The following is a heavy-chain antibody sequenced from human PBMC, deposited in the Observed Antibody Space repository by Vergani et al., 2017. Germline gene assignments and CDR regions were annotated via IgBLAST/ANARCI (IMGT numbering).Heavy chain of an antibody. CDR3: ARDIARRSTSRWGVGAFDI. CDR2: ISYDGSNK. J-gene: IGHJ3*02. Sequence: QVQLVESGGGVVQPGRSLRLSCAASGFTFSSYAMHWVRQAPGKGLDWVAGISYDGSNKYYADSVKGRFTISRDNSKNTLYLQMNSLRAEDTAVYYCARDIARRSTSRWGVGAFDIWGQGTMVTVSS. V-gene: IGHV3-30-3*01. D-gene: IGHD2-2*01. CDR1: GFTFSSYA.